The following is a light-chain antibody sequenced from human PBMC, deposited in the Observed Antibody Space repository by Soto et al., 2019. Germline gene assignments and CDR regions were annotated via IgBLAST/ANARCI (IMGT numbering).Light chain of an antibody. CDR2: EVS. Sequence: QSALTQPASVSGSPGQSITISCTGTSSDVGGYNYVSWYQQHPGKAPKIMIYEVSNRPSGVSNRLSGSKSGNTASLTISGLPTEGEADYYCSSFTSINTGVFGGGTKLTVL. J-gene: IGLJ3*02. V-gene: IGLV2-14*01. CDR1: SSDVGGYNY. CDR3: SSFTSINTGV.